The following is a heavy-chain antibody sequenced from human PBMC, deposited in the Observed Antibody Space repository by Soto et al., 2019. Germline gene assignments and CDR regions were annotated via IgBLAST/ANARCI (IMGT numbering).Heavy chain of an antibody. CDR3: AKSLRADFWSGSGNYGMDV. CDR1: GFTFSSYG. D-gene: IGHD3-3*01. CDR2: ISYDGSNK. V-gene: IGHV3-30*18. Sequence: QVQLVESGGGVVQPGRSLRLSCAASGFTFSSYGMHWVRQAPGKGLEWVAVISYDGSNKYYADSVKGRFTISRDNSKNTLYLQMTSLRAEATAVYYCAKSLRADFWSGSGNYGMDVWGQGTTVTVSS. J-gene: IGHJ6*01.